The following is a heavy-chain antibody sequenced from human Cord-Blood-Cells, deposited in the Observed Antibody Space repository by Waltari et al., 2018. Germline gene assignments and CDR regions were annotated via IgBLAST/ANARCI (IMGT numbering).Heavy chain of an antibody. Sequence: QVQLVQSGAEVKKPGSSVKVSCKASGGTFSSYAISWVRQAPGQGLEWMGGIIPIFGTANYAQKFQGRVTITADESTSTAYMELSSLRSEDTAVYYCARDWVAAAGTHIADAFDIWGQGTMVTVSS. D-gene: IGHD6-13*01. CDR3: ARDWVAAAGTHIADAFDI. CDR1: GGTFSSYA. CDR2: IIPIFGTA. J-gene: IGHJ3*02. V-gene: IGHV1-69*01.